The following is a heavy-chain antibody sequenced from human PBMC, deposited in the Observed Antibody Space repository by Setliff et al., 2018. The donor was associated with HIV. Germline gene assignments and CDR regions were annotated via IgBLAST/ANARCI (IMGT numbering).Heavy chain of an antibody. J-gene: IGHJ4*02. V-gene: IGHV4-39*01. Sequence: SETLSLTCTVPGGSINRSNYYWGWIRQPPGKGLEWIGTISYTGGTYYDPSLKSRVTISLDTSKNQFFLKLSSVTAPDTAIYYCARQTWEYYDTLTGYYRSPKNFDSWGQGTLVTAPQ. CDR3: ARQTWEYYDTLTGYYRSPKNFDS. CDR1: GGSINRSNYY. CDR2: ISYTGGT. D-gene: IGHD3-9*01.